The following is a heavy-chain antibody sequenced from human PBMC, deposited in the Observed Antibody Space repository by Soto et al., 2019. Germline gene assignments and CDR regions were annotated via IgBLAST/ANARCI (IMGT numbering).Heavy chain of an antibody. CDR1: GYTFTSYA. Sequence: QVQLVQSGAEVKKPGASVKVSCKASGYTFTSYAMHWVRQAPGQRLEWMGWINAGNGNTKYSQKFQGRVTITRDTSASTAYMELSSLRSEDTAVYYCARDPSYRQLEPYYYYYYMDVWGKGTTVTVSS. CDR2: INAGNGNT. V-gene: IGHV1-3*01. D-gene: IGHD1-1*01. CDR3: ARDPSYRQLEPYYYYYYMDV. J-gene: IGHJ6*03.